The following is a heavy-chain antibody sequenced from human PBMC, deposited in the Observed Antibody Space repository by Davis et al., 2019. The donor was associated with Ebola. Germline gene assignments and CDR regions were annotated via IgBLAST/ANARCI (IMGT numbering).Heavy chain of an antibody. J-gene: IGHJ6*02. CDR3: ARGSPGSYYQTNYYYYYGMDV. Sequence: GESLKIPCAASGFTFSSYAMTWVRQAPGKGLEWVSCISGSGGTTEYADSAKGRFAISRDNAKNTVYLQMNSLRAGDTAVYYCARGSPGSYYQTNYYYYYGMDVWGQGTTVSVSS. CDR2: ISGSGGTT. CDR1: GFTFSSYA. V-gene: IGHV3-23*01. D-gene: IGHD3-10*01.